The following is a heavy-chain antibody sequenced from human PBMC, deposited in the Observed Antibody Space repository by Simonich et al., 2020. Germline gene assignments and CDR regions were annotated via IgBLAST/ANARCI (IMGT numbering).Heavy chain of an antibody. CDR2: INHSGST. D-gene: IGHD6-13*01. CDR3: ARGLRVAAAGTAFQH. CDR1: GGSFSGYY. Sequence: QVQLQQWGAGLLKPSETLSLTCAVYGGSFSGYYWSWIPPPPGNWLEWIGEINHSGSTNYNPSLKSRVTISVDTYKIQLSLKLSSVTAADTAVYYCARGLRVAAAGTAFQHWGQGTLVTVSS. V-gene: IGHV4-34*01. J-gene: IGHJ1*01.